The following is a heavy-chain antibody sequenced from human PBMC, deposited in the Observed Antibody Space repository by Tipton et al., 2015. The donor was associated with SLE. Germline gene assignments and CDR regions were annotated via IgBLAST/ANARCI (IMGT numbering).Heavy chain of an antibody. CDR2: SNPSGST. D-gene: IGHD3-10*01. CDR1: GGSFSGYY. Sequence: TLSLTCDVNGGSFSGYYWSWIRQSPGKGLEWIGESNPSGSTNYNPSLKSRVTISVDTSKNQLSLKLTSVTAADTAVYYCARGAKERITLVRVRPYYFDYWGQGSLVTVSS. J-gene: IGHJ4*01. V-gene: IGHV4-34*01. CDR3: ARGAKERITLVRVRPYYFDY.